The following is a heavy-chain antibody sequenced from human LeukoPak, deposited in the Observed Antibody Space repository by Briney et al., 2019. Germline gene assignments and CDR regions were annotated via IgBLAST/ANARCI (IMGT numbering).Heavy chain of an antibody. Sequence: PSETLSLTCTVSGGSISSGGYYWSWIRQHPGKGLEWIGYIYHSGSTYYNPSLKSRVTISADTSKNQFSLKLSSVTAADTAMYYCARQAISGSYFGSAFDIWGQGTMVTVSS. CDR3: ARQAISGSYFGSAFDI. J-gene: IGHJ3*02. CDR1: GGSISSGGYY. D-gene: IGHD1-26*01. V-gene: IGHV4-31*03. CDR2: IYHSGST.